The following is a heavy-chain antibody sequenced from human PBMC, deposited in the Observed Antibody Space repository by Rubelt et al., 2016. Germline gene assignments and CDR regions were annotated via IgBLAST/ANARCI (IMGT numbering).Heavy chain of an antibody. V-gene: IGHV1-69*01. CDR1: GGTFSSYA. CDR3: AREQQLVGGWFDP. Sequence: QVQLVQSGAEVKKPGSSVKVSCKASGGTFSSYAISWVRQAPGQGVEWMGGIIPIFDTANYAQKCQGRVTITADESTSTPYMELSSLRSEDTAVYYCAREQQLVGGWFDPWGQGTLVTVSS. CDR2: IIPIFDTA. D-gene: IGHD6-13*01. J-gene: IGHJ5*02.